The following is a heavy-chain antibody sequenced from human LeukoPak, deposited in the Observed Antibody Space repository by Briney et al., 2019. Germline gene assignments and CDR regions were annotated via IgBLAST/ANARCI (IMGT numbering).Heavy chain of an antibody. D-gene: IGHD6-13*01. Sequence: GASVKVSCKASGYTFTSYDINWVRQATGQGLEWMGWMNPNSGNTGYAQKFQGRVTMTRNTSISTAYMELSSLRSEDTAVYYCARGRIAAADGVGSYWGQGTLVTVSS. CDR3: ARGRIAAADGVGSY. CDR2: MNPNSGNT. V-gene: IGHV1-8*01. J-gene: IGHJ4*02. CDR1: GYTFTSYD.